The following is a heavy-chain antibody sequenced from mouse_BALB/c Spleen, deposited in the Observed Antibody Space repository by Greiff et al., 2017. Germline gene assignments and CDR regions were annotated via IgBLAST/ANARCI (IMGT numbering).Heavy chain of an antibody. D-gene: IGHD1-1*01. V-gene: IGHV1-54*03. J-gene: IGHJ3*01. Sequence: VMLVESGAELVRPGTSVKVSCKASGYAFTNYLIEWVKQRPGQGLEWIGVINPGSGGTNYNEKFKGKATLTADKSSSTAYMQLSSLTSDDSAVYFCARSHYGSSYGFAYWGQGTLVTVSA. CDR1: GYAFTNYL. CDR3: ARSHYGSSYGFAY. CDR2: INPGSGGT.